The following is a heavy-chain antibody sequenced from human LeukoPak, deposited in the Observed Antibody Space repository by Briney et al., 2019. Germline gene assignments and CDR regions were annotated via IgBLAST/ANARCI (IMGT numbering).Heavy chain of an antibody. J-gene: IGHJ6*04. Sequence: PGGSLRLSCAASGFTFSNYWIHWVRQAPGKGLVWVSRINSDGINTSYADSVKGRFTISRDNAKNTLNLQMNSLRAEDTAVYYCAELGITMIGGVWGKGTTVTISS. V-gene: IGHV3-74*01. CDR2: INSDGINT. CDR3: AELGITMIGGV. D-gene: IGHD3-10*02. CDR1: GFTFSNYW.